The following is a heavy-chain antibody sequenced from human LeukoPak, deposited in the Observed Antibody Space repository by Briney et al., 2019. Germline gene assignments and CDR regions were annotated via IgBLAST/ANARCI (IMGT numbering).Heavy chain of an antibody. D-gene: IGHD3-3*02. Sequence: SETLSLTCTVSGGSISTYYWNWIRQPPGKGLEWIGYIYYSGSTNYNPSLKSRVTISVDTSKNQFSPNLTSVTAADTAVYYCARGSIRQTFDNWGQGTLVTVSS. CDR1: GGSISTYY. J-gene: IGHJ4*02. CDR3: ARGSIRQTFDN. CDR2: IYYSGST. V-gene: IGHV4-59*01.